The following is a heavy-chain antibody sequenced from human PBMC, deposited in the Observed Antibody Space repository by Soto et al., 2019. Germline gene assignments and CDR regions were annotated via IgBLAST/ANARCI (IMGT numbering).Heavy chain of an antibody. D-gene: IGHD2-2*01. CDR2: ISGTDDYT. CDR3: AKSSRQYASMIQAFFDL. CDR1: GFTFSNFA. V-gene: IGHV3-23*01. J-gene: IGHJ5*02. Sequence: GGSLRLSCAASGFTFSNFAMTWVRQAPGEGLEWVSSISGTDDYTYYADSVKGRFTISRDNARNTLFLHMKNLRADDTAMYYCAKSSRQYASMIQAFFDLWGLGTLVTVSS.